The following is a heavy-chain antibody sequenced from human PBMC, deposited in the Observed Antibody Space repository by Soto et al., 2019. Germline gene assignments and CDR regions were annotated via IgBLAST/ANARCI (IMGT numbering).Heavy chain of an antibody. J-gene: IGHJ6*03. V-gene: IGHV4-31*03. CDR3: ARGYCSGGSCSHEYYYYYMDV. Sequence: PSETLSLTCTVSGGSIGSGGYYWSWIRQHPGKGLEWIGYIYYSGSTYYNPSLKSRVTISVDTSKNQFSLKLSSVTAADTAVYYCARGYCSGGSCSHEYYYYYMDVWGKGTTVTGSS. CDR1: GGSIGSGGYY. CDR2: IYYSGST. D-gene: IGHD2-15*01.